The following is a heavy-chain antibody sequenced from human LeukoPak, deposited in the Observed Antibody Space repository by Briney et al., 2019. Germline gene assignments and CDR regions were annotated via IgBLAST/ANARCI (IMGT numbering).Heavy chain of an antibody. Sequence: QSSETLSLTCTVSGGSISSYYWSWIRQPPGKGLEWIGYIYYSGSTNYNPSLKSRVTISVDTSKNQFSLKLSSVTAADTAVYYCARTSSYSSGWSTFYPILDYWGQGTLVTVSS. V-gene: IGHV4-59*08. J-gene: IGHJ4*02. CDR3: ARTSSYSSGWSTFYPILDY. CDR1: GGSISSYY. D-gene: IGHD6-19*01. CDR2: IYYSGST.